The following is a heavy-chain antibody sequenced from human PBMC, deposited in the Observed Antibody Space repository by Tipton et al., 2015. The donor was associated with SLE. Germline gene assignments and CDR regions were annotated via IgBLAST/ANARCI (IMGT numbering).Heavy chain of an antibody. D-gene: IGHD3-10*01. V-gene: IGHV4-59*11. CDR2: IYYSGST. CDR1: GGSISSHY. J-gene: IGHJ4*02. Sequence: TLSLTCTVSGGSISSHYLSWIRQPPGKGLEWIGYIYYSGSTNYNPSLKSRVTIPVDTSKNQFSLKLSSVTAADTAVYYCARGEPYGVRGATPDYWGQGTLVTVSS. CDR3: ARGEPYGVRGATPDY.